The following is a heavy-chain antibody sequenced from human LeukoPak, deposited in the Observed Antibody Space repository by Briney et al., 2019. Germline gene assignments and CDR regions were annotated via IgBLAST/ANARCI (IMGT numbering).Heavy chain of an antibody. J-gene: IGHJ4*02. CDR2: IYTSGST. V-gene: IGHV4-61*02. CDR3: ARLYTGYFDY. Sequence: SETLSLTCTVSGGSISSGSYYWSWIRQPAGKGLEWIERIYTSGSTNYNPSLKSRVTISVDTSKNQFSLKLSSVTAADTAVYYCARLYTGYFDYWGQGTLVTVSS. CDR1: GGSISSGSYY. D-gene: IGHD3-10*01.